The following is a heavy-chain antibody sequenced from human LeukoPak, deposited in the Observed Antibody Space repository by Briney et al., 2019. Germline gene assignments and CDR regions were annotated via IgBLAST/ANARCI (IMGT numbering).Heavy chain of an antibody. D-gene: IGHD2-8*02. CDR1: GYTFTGYY. CDR3: ARVSDYWGSPKPFDP. Sequence: GASVKVSCKASGYTFTGYYMHWVRQAPGRGLEWMGWINPNSGGTNYAQKFQGRVTMTRDTSISTAYMELSRLRSDDTAVYYCARVSDYWGSPKPFDPWGQGTLVTVSS. J-gene: IGHJ5*02. CDR2: INPNSGGT. V-gene: IGHV1-2*02.